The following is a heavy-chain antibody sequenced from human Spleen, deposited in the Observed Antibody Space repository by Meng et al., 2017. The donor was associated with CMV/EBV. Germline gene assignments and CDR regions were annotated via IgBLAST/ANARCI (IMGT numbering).Heavy chain of an antibody. CDR1: GFTFSDYY. CDR2: ISSSGSTI. Sequence: GESLKISCAASGFTFSDYYMSWIRQAPGKGLEWVSYISSSGSTIYYADSVKGRFTISRDNAKNSLYLQMNSLRAEDTAVYYCASLESQLLFFNSWGQGTLVTVSS. V-gene: IGHV3-11*01. CDR3: ASLESQLLFFNS. D-gene: IGHD2-2*01. J-gene: IGHJ4*02.